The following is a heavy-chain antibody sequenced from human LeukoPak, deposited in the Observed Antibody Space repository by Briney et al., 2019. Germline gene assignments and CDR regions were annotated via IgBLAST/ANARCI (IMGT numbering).Heavy chain of an antibody. CDR1: GGTFSSYA. Sequence: SVKVSCKASGGTFSSYAISWVRQAPGQGLEWMGGLIPIFGTANYAQKFQGRVTITADESTSTAYMELSSLRSEDTAVYYCARDPRTMVRGVPAALRYWGQGTLVTVSS. D-gene: IGHD3-10*01. J-gene: IGHJ4*02. V-gene: IGHV1-69*13. CDR3: ARDPRTMVRGVPAALRY. CDR2: LIPIFGTA.